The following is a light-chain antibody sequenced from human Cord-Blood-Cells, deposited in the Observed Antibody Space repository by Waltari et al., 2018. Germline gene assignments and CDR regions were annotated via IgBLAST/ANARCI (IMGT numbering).Light chain of an antibody. CDR3: CSYAGSSTLV. J-gene: IGLJ2*01. CDR1: RSDVGSHNL. CDR2: EVS. V-gene: IGLV2-23*02. Sequence: QPALTQPASVSGSPGQSITISCTGPRSDVGSHNLVSWYQQHPGKVPKLMIYEVSKRHSGVCNRFSGSKSGNTASLTISGLQAEDEADYYCCSYAGSSTLVFGGGTKLTVL.